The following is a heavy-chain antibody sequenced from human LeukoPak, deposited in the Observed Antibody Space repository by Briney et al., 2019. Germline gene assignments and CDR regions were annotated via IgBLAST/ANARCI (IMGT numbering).Heavy chain of an antibody. D-gene: IGHD3-22*01. CDR1: GFTFDNYA. CDR3: AKDIGADYYYDSSGYFI. Sequence: PGGPLRLSCAASGFTFDNYAMHWVRQVPGKGLEWVSLISGDGDSTYYPDSVKGQFTISRDNSKNSLYLQMNSLRTEDTALYYCAKDIGADYYYDSSGYFIWGQGTMVTVSS. J-gene: IGHJ3*02. V-gene: IGHV3-43*02. CDR2: ISGDGDST.